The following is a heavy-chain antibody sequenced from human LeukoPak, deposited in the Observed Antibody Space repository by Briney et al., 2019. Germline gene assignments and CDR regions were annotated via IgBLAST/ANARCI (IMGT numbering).Heavy chain of an antibody. CDR2: IYHSGST. Sequence: PSQTLSLTCTVSGGSISSGGYYWSWIRQPPGKGLEWIGYIYHSGSTYYNPSLKSRVTISVDRSKNQFSLKLSSVTAADTAVYYCARDERPYYDSSGYYEYFQHWGQGTLVTVSS. CDR3: ARDERPYYDSSGYYEYFQH. J-gene: IGHJ1*01. CDR1: GGSISSGGYY. D-gene: IGHD3-22*01. V-gene: IGHV4-30-2*01.